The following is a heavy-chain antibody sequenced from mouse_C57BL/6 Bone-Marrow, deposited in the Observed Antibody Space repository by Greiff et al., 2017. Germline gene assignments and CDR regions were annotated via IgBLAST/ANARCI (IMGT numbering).Heavy chain of an antibody. CDR2: IDPEDGET. Sequence: EVQLQQSGAELVKPGASVKLSCTASGFNIKDYYMHWVKQRTEQGLEWIGRIDPEDGETQYAPKFQGKATITADTSSNTAYLQLSSLTSEDTAVYYCATAAQATADYWGQGTTLTVSS. CDR1: GFNIKDYY. D-gene: IGHD3-2*02. J-gene: IGHJ2*01. V-gene: IGHV14-2*01. CDR3: ATAAQATADY.